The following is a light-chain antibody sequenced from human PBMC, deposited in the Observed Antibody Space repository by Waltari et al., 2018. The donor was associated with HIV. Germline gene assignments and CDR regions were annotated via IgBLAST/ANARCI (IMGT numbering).Light chain of an antibody. J-gene: IGLJ3*02. CDR3: AAWDDSLGGRGL. V-gene: IGLV1-47*01. CDR1: SSNIGSNY. Sequence: QSVLTQPPSATGTPGPRVTISCSGSSSNIGSNYVNWSQQLPGTTPKLLIYRNHQRPSGVPDRFSASKSGTSASLAIRGLRSEDEGDYYCAAWDDSLGGRGLFGGGTRLTVL. CDR2: RNH.